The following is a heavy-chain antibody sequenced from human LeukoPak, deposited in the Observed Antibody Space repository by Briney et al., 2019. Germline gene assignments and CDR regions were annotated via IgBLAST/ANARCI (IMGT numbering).Heavy chain of an antibody. V-gene: IGHV3-23*01. Sequence: GGSLRLSCAASGFTFSSHAMSWVRQAPGKGLERVSAISGSGGSTYYADSVKGRFTISRDNSKNTLYLQMNSLRAEDTAVYYCAKSPAMVRVNYFDYWGQGTLVTVSS. J-gene: IGHJ4*02. CDR3: AKSPAMVRVNYFDY. D-gene: IGHD5-18*01. CDR2: ISGSGGST. CDR1: GFTFSSHA.